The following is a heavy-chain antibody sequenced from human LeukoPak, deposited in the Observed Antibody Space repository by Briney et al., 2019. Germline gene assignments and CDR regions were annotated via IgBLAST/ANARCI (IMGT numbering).Heavy chain of an antibody. CDR3: ARDWDWAFDY. CDR1: GFTLSRYS. Sequence: PGGSLRLSCAASGFTLSRYSMNWVRQAPGKGLEWVASISSSTSYIYYADSVKGRFTISRDNAKNSLYLQMNSLRAEDTAVYYCARDWDWAFDYWGQGTLVTVSS. D-gene: IGHD3/OR15-3a*01. CDR2: ISSSTSYI. J-gene: IGHJ4*02. V-gene: IGHV3-21*01.